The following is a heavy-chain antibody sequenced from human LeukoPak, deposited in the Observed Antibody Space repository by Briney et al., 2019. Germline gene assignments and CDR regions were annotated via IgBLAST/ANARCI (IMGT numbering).Heavy chain of an antibody. V-gene: IGHV3-48*03. D-gene: IGHD5-12*01. J-gene: IGHJ4*02. CDR3: ARDSIRGYSGYDYGGGFDY. CDR1: GFTFRRYW. Sequence: GGSLRLSCTASGFTFRRYWMGWVRQAPGKGLEWVSYISSSGSTIYYADSVKGRFTISRDNAKNSLYLQMNSLRAEDTAVYYCARDSIRGYSGYDYGGGFDYWGQGTLVTVSS. CDR2: ISSSGSTI.